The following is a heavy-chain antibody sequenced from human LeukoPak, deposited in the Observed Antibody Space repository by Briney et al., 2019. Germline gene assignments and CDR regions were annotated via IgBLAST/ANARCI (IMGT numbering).Heavy chain of an antibody. Sequence: PGRSLRLSFAASGFTFRSYDMHLVRQAPGKGLEWVSVISSDENNKYYADSVKGRFTISRDNSKNTLYLQMSSLRPEDTAVYYCARDRSGYTFDDWGQGTLVTVSS. D-gene: IGHD5-18*01. V-gene: IGHV3-30*03. J-gene: IGHJ4*02. CDR3: ARDRSGYTFDD. CDR1: GFTFRSYD. CDR2: ISSDENNK.